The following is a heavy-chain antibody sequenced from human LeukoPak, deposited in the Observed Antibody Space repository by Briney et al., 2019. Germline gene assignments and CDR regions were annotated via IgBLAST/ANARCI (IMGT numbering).Heavy chain of an antibody. J-gene: IGHJ6*02. D-gene: IGHD3-10*01. CDR2: INPSGGST. CDR3: RLVRGVIINGMDV. CDR1: GYTSTSYY. V-gene: IGHV1-46*01. Sequence: ASVKVSCKASGYTSTSYYMHWVRQAPGQGLEWMGIINPSGGSTSYAQKFQGRVTMARDTSTSTVYMELSSLRSEDTAVYYCRLVRGVIINGMDVWGQGTTVTVSS.